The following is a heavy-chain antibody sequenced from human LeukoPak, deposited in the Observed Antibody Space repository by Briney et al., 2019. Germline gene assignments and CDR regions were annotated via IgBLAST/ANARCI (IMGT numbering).Heavy chain of an antibody. CDR1: GFTFSSYS. CDR2: ISGSGEST. J-gene: IGHJ4*02. Sequence: PGGSLRLSCAASGFTFSSYSMSWVRQAPGKGLEWVSDISGSGESTHYADSVKGRFTISRDNSKNTLYLQMSSLRGEDTAVYYCAKGAHSSGWISHDYWGQGTLVTVSS. D-gene: IGHD6-19*01. CDR3: AKGAHSSGWISHDY. V-gene: IGHV3-23*01.